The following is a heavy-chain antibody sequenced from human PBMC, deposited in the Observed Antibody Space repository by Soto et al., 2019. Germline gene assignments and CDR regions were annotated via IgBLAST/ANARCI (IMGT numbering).Heavy chain of an antibody. Sequence: EVQLLESGGGLVQPGGSLRLSCAASGFTFSSYAMSWVRQAPGKGLEWVSAISGSGGSTYYADSVKGRFTISRDNSKNTLYLQMNSLRAEDTAVYYCAKVSRDFWSGYYQGPSSVHYYYYGMDVWGQGTTVTVSS. V-gene: IGHV3-23*01. CDR1: GFTFSSYA. CDR3: AKVSRDFWSGYYQGPSSVHYYYYGMDV. CDR2: ISGSGGST. J-gene: IGHJ6*02. D-gene: IGHD3-3*01.